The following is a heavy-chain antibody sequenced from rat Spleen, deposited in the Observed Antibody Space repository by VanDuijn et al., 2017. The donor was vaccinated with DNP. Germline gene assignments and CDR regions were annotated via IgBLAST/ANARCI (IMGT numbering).Heavy chain of an antibody. CDR2: IQSDGNT. V-gene: IGHV2-27*01. D-gene: IGHD1-12*02. CDR1: GFSLTNYH. J-gene: IGHJ3*01. Sequence: VQPSQTLSLTCTVSGFSLTNYHVDWVRQPPGKGLEWMGRIQSDGNTDYNSVLKSRLSISRDTSKSQVFLKMNSVQTEDTAMYFCARSQGYYYDGSYYPFAYWGQGTLVTVSS. CDR3: ARSQGYYYDGSYYPFAY.